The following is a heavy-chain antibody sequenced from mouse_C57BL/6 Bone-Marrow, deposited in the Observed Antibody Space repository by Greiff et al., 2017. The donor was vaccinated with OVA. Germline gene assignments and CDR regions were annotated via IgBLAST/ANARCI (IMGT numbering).Heavy chain of an antibody. CDR1: GYAFSSSW. CDR2: IYPGDGDT. V-gene: IGHV1-82*01. J-gene: IGHJ4*01. Sequence: VQLQQSGPELVKPGASVKISCKASGYAFSSSWMNWVKQRPGKGLEWIGRIYPGDGDTNYNGKLKGKATLTADKSSSTAYMQMSSLTSEESAVYFWARGYYGSRCPYAMDYWGQGTSVTVSA. D-gene: IGHD1-1*01. CDR3: ARGYYGSRCPYAMDY.